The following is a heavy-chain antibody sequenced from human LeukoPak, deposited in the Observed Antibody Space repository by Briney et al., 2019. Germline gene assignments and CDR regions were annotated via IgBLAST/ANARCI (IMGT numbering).Heavy chain of an antibody. CDR3: ARDGSYGAFDI. CDR2: IYYSGST. J-gene: IGHJ3*02. V-gene: IGHV4-59*01. CDR1: HGSISSYY. D-gene: IGHD1-26*01. Sequence: SETLSLTCTVSHGSISSYYWSWIRQPPGKGLEWIGHIYYSGSTNYNPSLKTRVTISVDTSKNQFSLKLNSVSAADTAVYYCARDGSYGAFDIWGQGTMVTVSS.